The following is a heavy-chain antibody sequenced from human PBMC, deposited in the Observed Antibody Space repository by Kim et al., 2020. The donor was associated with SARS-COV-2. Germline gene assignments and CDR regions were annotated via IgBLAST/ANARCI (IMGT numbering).Heavy chain of an antibody. CDR2: KYYRSKWYN. V-gene: IGHV6-1*01. CDR3: ARDFLWVIDY. Sequence: QSPSGGLGWLGRKYYRSKWYNEYAVSVKSRITINPDTSKNQFSLQLNSVTPEDTAVYYCARDFLWVIDYWGQGTLVTVSS. J-gene: IGHJ4*02. D-gene: IGHD7-27*01.